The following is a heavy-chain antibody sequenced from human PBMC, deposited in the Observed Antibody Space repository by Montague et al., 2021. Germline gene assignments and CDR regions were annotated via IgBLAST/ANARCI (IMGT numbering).Heavy chain of an antibody. D-gene: IGHD3-10*01. J-gene: IGHJ4*02. Sequence: CAISGDSVSINNAAWNWIRESPSRGLEWLGRTYYRSTWYTDYAVSVKGRIAINLDTSKNQFSLQLNSVTPEDTAVYYCAREGVGDLLFSFDSWGQGTLVTVSS. CDR1: GDSVSINNAA. V-gene: IGHV6-1*01. CDR2: TYYRSTWYT. CDR3: AREGVGDLLFSFDS.